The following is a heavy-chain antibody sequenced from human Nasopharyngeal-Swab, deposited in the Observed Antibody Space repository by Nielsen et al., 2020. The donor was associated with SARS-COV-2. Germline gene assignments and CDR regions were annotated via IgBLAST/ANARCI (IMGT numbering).Heavy chain of an antibody. CDR1: GGSIRSSDDY. CDR2: AYYSGIT. V-gene: IGHV4-39*01. D-gene: IGHD2-21*02. Sequence: SETLSLTCSVSGGSIRSSDDYWAWIRQPPGQGLEWIGSAYYSGITTSNPSLKSRVTVYLDPTKNLLPLRLTAVTVADTAIYYCARHEYCRGYCYKGGFDSWGQGTLVTVFS. CDR3: ARHEYCRGYCYKGGFDS. J-gene: IGHJ4*02.